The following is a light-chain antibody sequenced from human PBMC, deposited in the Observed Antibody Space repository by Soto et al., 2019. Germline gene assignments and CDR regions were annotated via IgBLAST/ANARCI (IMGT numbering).Light chain of an antibody. V-gene: IGLV2-14*01. CDR1: SSDVGGYNY. CDR3: SSYTSIGTVV. J-gene: IGLJ2*01. CDR2: EVS. Sequence: QSALTQPASVSGSPGQSITISCTGTSSDVGGYNYVSWYQQHPGKAPTLMIYEVSKWPSGVSSRVSGSKSGNTASLTISGLQAEDEADYYCSSYTSIGTVVFGGGTKVTVL.